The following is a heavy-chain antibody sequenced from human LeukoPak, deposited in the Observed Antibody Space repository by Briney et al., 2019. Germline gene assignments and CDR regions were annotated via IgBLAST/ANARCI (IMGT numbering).Heavy chain of an antibody. D-gene: IGHD6-19*01. CDR1: GASLNTYS. Sequence: PSETLSLTCTVSGASLNTYSWTWVRQPPGKGLEWTGSIDHSGSTYYNPSLKSRITISVDTSKNQFSLKLSSVTAADTAVYYCARDSALAQAVMFDYWGQGTLVTVSS. CDR3: ARDSALAQAVMFDY. CDR2: IDHSGST. J-gene: IGHJ4*02. V-gene: IGHV4-38-2*02.